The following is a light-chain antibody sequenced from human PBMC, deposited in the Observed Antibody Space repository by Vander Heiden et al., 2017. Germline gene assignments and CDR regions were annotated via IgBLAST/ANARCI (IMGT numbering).Light chain of an antibody. CDR2: LGS. Sequence: DIVMTQSPLSLPVTPGEPASISCRSSQSLLHSNRYYNMDWCLQKPGQAPQLLIYLGSDRASGVPDRFSGSGSGTDVTLKISRVEAEDVGVYYCMQGLQTPRIFTFGPGTKVEIK. J-gene: IGKJ3*01. CDR3: MQGLQTPRIFT. V-gene: IGKV2-28*01. CDR1: QSLLHSNRYYN.